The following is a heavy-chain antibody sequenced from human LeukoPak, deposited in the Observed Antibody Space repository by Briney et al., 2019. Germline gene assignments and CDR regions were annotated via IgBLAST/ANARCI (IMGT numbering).Heavy chain of an antibody. CDR1: GFTFGSYA. V-gene: IGHV3-30*04. CDR2: ISYDGSNK. J-gene: IGHJ6*02. Sequence: GRSLRLSCAASGFTFGSYAMHWVRQAPGKGLEWVAVISYDGSNKYYADSVKGRFTISRDNSKNTLYLQMNSLRAEDTAVYYCARDTRDYGMDVWGQGTTVTVSS. CDR3: ARDTRDYGMDV. D-gene: IGHD2-2*01.